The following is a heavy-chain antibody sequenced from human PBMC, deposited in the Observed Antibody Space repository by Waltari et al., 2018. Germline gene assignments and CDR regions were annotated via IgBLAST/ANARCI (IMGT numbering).Heavy chain of an antibody. V-gene: IGHV4-39*01. D-gene: IGHD3-3*01. Sequence: QLQLQESGAGLVKPSVTLSLTCTVTGSSISSSSYYWGWLRQPQGTGLGWIGSIYYSGSTYYNPSLKSRVTISVDTSKNQFSLKLSSVTAADTAVYYCARQVTIFGVVNSIGFDYWGQGTLVTVSS. CDR1: GSSISSSSYY. CDR3: ARQVTIFGVVNSIGFDY. J-gene: IGHJ4*02. CDR2: IYYSGST.